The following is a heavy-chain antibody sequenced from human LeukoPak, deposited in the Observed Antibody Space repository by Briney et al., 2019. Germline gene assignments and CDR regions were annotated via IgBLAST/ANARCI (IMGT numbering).Heavy chain of an antibody. CDR1: GFTFSSYA. CDR2: NTYSGDA. Sequence: PGGSLRLSCAASGFTFSSYAMRWVRQAPGKGLEWVSSNTYSGDAYYADSVKGRFTISRDNSQNTLYLQMNSLRAEDTAIYYCAIEGFLKDFDFGGQGTLVTVSS. V-gene: IGHV3-23*01. J-gene: IGHJ4*02. D-gene: IGHD3-10*01. CDR3: AIEGFLKDFDF.